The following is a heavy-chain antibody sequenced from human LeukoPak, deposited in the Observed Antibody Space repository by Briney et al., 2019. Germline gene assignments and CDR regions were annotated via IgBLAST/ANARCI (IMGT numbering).Heavy chain of an antibody. CDR3: ATPKYYYDSSGYPGDSFDI. V-gene: IGHV1-18*01. CDR2: ISAYNGNT. D-gene: IGHD3-22*01. CDR1: GYTFTSYG. J-gene: IGHJ3*02. Sequence: GASAKVSCKASGYTFTSYGISWVRQAPGQGLEWMGWISAYNGNTNYAQKLQGRVTMTTDTSTSTAYMELRSLRSDDTAVYYCATPKYYYDSSGYPGDSFDIWGQGTMVTVSS.